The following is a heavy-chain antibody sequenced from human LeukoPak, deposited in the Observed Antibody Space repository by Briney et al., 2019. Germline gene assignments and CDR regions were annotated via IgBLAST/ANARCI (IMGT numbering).Heavy chain of an antibody. V-gene: IGHV3-66*02. Sequence: GGSLRLSCAASGFTVSSNYMSWVRQAPGKGLEWVSVIYSGGSTYYADSVKGRFTISRDNSKNTLYLQMNSLRAEDTAVYYCARDQEYSTPHFYYYYMDVWGKGTTVTVSS. CDR1: GFTVSSNY. CDR2: IYSGGST. J-gene: IGHJ6*03. CDR3: ARDQEYSTPHFYYYYMDV. D-gene: IGHD4-11*01.